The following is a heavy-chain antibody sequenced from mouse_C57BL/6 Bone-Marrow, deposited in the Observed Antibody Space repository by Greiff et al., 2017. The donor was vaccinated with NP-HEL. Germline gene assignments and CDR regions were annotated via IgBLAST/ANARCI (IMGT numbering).Heavy chain of an antibody. CDR1: GYTFTSYG. V-gene: IGHV1-58*01. CDR2: IYLGNGYT. CDR3: AKGSQAMDD. J-gene: IGHJ4*01. Sequence: EVQLQQSGAELVRPGSSVKMSCKTSGYTFTSYGINWVKQRPGQGLEWIGYIYLGNGYTEYNEKFKGKATLTSDTSSSTAYMQLSSLTSEDSAIYFCAKGSQAMDDWGQGTSVTVSS.